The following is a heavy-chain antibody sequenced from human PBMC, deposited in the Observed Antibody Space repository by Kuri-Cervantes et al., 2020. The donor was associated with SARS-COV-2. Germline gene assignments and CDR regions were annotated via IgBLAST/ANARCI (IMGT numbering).Heavy chain of an antibody. V-gene: IGHV3-30*18. CDR3: AKVGGKELVGANVRWFDP. Sequence: GESLKISCAASGFTFSSYGMHWVRRAPGKGLEWVAVISYDGSNKYYADSVKGRFTISRDNSKNTLYLQMNSLRAEDTAVYYCAKVGGKELVGANVRWFDPWGQGTLVTVSS. CDR1: GFTFSSYG. CDR2: ISYDGSNK. J-gene: IGHJ5*02. D-gene: IGHD1-26*01.